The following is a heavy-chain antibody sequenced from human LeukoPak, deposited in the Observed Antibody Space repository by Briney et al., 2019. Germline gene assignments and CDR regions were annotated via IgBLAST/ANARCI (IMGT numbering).Heavy chain of an antibody. D-gene: IGHD2-2*01. CDR2: INVYSGDT. CDR3: ARDGTSTWYFDY. Sequence: GASVKVSCKASGYIFSSYGIAWVRQAPGQGLEWMGWINVYSGDTNYAQKFQGRLTVTTDRSTNTAYMELRSLRPDDTAVYYCARDGTSTWYFDYRGQGTLVTVTS. J-gene: IGHJ4*02. CDR1: GYIFSSYG. V-gene: IGHV1-18*01.